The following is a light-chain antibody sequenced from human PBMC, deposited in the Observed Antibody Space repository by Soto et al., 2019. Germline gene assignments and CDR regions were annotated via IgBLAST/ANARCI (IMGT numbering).Light chain of an antibody. Sequence: EIVLTQSPGTLSLSPGERATLSCRASQSVSSYLAWYQQKPGQAPRLLIYDASNRATGIPARFRGSGSGTDFTLTISGLEPEDFAVYYCQQRSNWPPITFGQGTRLEIK. CDR3: QQRSNWPPIT. CDR2: DAS. CDR1: QSVSSY. J-gene: IGKJ5*01. V-gene: IGKV3-11*01.